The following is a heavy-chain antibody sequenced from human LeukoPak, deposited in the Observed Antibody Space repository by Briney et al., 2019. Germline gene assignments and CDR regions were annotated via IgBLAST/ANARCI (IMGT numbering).Heavy chain of an antibody. CDR3: ARGADGVSSNSRGWFDP. J-gene: IGHJ5*02. V-gene: IGHV3-21*06. CDR1: GFTFSTYG. Sequence: KAGGSLRLSCAASGFTFSTYGMHWVRQAPGKGLEWVSSISTSSSYIYYADSVKGRFTISRDNARNSLYLQMNPLRAEDTAVYSCARGADGVSSNSRGWFDPWGQGTLVTVSS. CDR2: ISTSSSYI. D-gene: IGHD2-15*01.